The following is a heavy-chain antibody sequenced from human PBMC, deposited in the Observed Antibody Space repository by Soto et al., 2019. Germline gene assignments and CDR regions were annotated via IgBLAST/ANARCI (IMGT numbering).Heavy chain of an antibody. Sequence: QVQLVESGGGVVQPGRSLRLSCAASGFMFSGYAMHWVRQAPGKGLEWVAVVSYDGSNKYYAESVKGRFTISRDDPKNMLYLQMNSLRAEDTAVYYCARGRGLAARPQHLDYWGQGTLVTVSS. J-gene: IGHJ4*02. CDR1: GFMFSGYA. D-gene: IGHD6-6*01. CDR2: VSYDGSNK. CDR3: ARGRGLAARPQHLDY. V-gene: IGHV3-30-3*01.